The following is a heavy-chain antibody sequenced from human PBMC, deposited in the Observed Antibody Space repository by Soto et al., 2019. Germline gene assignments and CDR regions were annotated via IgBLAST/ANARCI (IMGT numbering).Heavy chain of an antibody. Sequence: QVQLVQSGAEVKKTGSSVKVSCKTSGGTFSSYAISLVRQAPGQGLEWMGGIIPMFGTANYAQKFKGRVTVTADESTNAAYMELSSLRSEDTAVYYCARARANYYDSGGYYYSTFEYSGQGTLVSGSS. CDR3: ARARANYYDSGGYYYSTFEY. D-gene: IGHD3-22*01. J-gene: IGHJ4*02. CDR1: GGTFSSYA. CDR2: IIPMFGTA. V-gene: IGHV1-69*12.